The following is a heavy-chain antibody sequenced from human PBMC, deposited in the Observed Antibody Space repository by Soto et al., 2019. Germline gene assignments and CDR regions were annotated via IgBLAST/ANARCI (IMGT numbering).Heavy chain of an antibody. CDR3: ARDKEEYFDY. J-gene: IGHJ4*02. CDR2: IYYSGST. Sequence: SETLSLTCTVSGGSISSYYWSWIRQPPGKGLEWIGYIYYSGSTNYNPSLKSRVTISVDTSKNQFSLKLSSVTAADTDVYYCARDKEEYFDYWGQGTLVTVSS. CDR1: GGSISSYY. V-gene: IGHV4-59*01.